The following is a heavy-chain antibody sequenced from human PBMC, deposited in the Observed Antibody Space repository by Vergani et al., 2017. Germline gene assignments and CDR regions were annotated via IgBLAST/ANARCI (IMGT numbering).Heavy chain of an antibody. CDR2: IYTSGAT. Sequence: QVQLQESGPGLVKPSQTLSLICTVSGGPFSTRGQSWTWLRPSAGKGLEWIGRIYTSGATNYNPSLRRRAIISVDASKKHFSLKLTSVTAADTAVYYCARDGGEYDKDALDVWGQGTKVTVTS. V-gene: IGHV4-61*02. CDR1: GGPFSTRGQS. D-gene: IGHD2-21*01. J-gene: IGHJ3*01. CDR3: ARDGGEYDKDALDV.